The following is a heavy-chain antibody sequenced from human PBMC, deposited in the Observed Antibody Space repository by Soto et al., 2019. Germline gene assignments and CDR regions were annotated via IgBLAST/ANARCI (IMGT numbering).Heavy chain of an antibody. CDR3: ASNYYYDSSGSFDF. D-gene: IGHD3-22*01. J-gene: IGHJ4*02. V-gene: IGHV1-69*13. Sequence: GASVKVSCKASGGTFSSYAISWVRQAPGQGLEWMGGIIPIFGTANYAQKFQGRVTITADESTSTAYMELSSLRSEDTAVYYCASNYYYDSSGSFDFWGPGTLVTLSS. CDR2: IIPIFGTA. CDR1: GGTFSSYA.